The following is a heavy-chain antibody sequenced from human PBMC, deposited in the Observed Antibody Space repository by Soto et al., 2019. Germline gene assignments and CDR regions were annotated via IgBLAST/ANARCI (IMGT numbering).Heavy chain of an antibody. CDR3: ARVTSMVRGVIDNGFDP. Sequence: QVPLVQSGAEVKKPGSSVTVSCKASGGTFSSYAIHWVRQAPEQGLEWMGGIIPMYGPAKYAQRFQGRVTIPADESTTTVYMELTSLTSQDTAVYYCARVTSMVRGVIDNGFDPWGHGTLVTVSS. V-gene: IGHV1-69*01. CDR1: GGTFSSYA. J-gene: IGHJ5*02. CDR2: IIPMYGPA. D-gene: IGHD3-10*01.